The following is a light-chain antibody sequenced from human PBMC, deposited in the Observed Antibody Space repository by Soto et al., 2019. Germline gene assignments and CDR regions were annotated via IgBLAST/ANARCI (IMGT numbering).Light chain of an antibody. V-gene: IGKV3-15*01. CDR2: GAS. CDR1: HSVSVN. J-gene: IGKJ2*01. Sequence: IVMTQSPATQSVSPGERATLSCRSSHSVSVNLAWYQQKPGQAPRLLIYGASTRATDIPARFSGSGSGTEFTHTISSLQSEDLGIYYCQQYTNWPPMFTFGQGTKLEIK. CDR3: QQYTNWPPMFT.